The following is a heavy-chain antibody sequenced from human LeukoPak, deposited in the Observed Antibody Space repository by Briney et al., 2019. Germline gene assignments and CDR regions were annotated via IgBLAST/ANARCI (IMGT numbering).Heavy chain of an antibody. CDR3: ARVSRLVVVVAAGAFDI. CDR1: GYTFTSYG. V-gene: IGHV1-18*01. Sequence: ASVKVSCKASGYTFTSYGISWVRQAPGQGLEWMGWISAYNGNTNYAQKLQGRVTMTTDTSTSTAYMELRSLRSDDTAVYYCARVSRLVVVVAAGAFDIWGQGTMVTVSS. D-gene: IGHD2-15*01. J-gene: IGHJ3*02. CDR2: ISAYNGNT.